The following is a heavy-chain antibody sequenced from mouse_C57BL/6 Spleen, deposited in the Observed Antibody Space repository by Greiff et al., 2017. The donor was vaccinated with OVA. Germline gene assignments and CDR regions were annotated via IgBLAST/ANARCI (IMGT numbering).Heavy chain of an antibody. CDR1: GFTFSSYA. J-gene: IGHJ3*01. D-gene: IGHD3-1*01. CDR3: TRSSGEAWFAY. V-gene: IGHV5-9-1*02. CDR2: ISSGGDYI. Sequence: EVQVVESGEGLVKPGGSLKLSCAASGFTFSSYAMSWVRQTPEKRLEWVAYISSGGDYIYYADTVKGLFTISRDNARNTLYLQMSSLKSEDTAMYYCTRSSGEAWFAYWGQGTLVTVSA.